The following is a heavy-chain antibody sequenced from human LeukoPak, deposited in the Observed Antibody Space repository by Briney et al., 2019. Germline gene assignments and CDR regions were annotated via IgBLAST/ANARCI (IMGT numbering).Heavy chain of an antibody. Sequence: GGSLRLSCAASGFTFSSYSMNWVRQAPGKGLEWVSSISSSSSYIYYAGSVKGRFTISRDNAKNSLYLQMNSLRAEDTAVYYCARGTAALDYWGQGTLVTVSS. CDR3: ARGTAALDY. CDR1: GFTFSSYS. J-gene: IGHJ4*02. V-gene: IGHV3-21*01. CDR2: ISSSSSYI. D-gene: IGHD2-2*01.